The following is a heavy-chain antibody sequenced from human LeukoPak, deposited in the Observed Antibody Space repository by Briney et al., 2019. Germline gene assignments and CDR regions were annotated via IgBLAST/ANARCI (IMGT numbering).Heavy chain of an antibody. J-gene: IGHJ5*02. CDR3: AKDGGRAYDFWSGYYRPWFDP. V-gene: IGHV3-23*01. D-gene: IGHD3-3*01. Sequence: PGGSLRLSCAASGFTFSSYAMSWVRQAPGKGLEWVSAISGSGGSTYYADSVKGRFTISRDNSKNTLYLQMNSLRTEDTAVYYCAKDGGRAYDFWSGYYRPWFDPWGQGTLVTVSS. CDR2: ISGSGGST. CDR1: GFTFSSYA.